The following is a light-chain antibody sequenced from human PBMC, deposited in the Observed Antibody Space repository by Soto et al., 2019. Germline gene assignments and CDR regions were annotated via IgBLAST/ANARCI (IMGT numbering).Light chain of an antibody. V-gene: IGKV1-6*01. CDR3: QQYYSYPRT. J-gene: IGKJ1*01. Sequence: AIQMTQSPSSLSASVGDRVTITCRASQGIRNDLGWYQQKPGKAPKLLIYAASTLQSGVPSRFSGSGSGTDLTITISCLQSEDFETYYCQQYYSYPRTFGQGTKVDIK. CDR2: AAS. CDR1: QGIRND.